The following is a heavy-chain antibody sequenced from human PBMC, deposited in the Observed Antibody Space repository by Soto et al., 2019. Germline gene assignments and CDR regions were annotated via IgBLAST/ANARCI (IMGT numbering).Heavy chain of an antibody. J-gene: IGHJ6*02. Sequence: PGGSLRLSCAASGFTFSNAWMNWVRQAPGKGLEWVGRIKSKTDGGTTDYAAPVKGRFTISRDDSKNTLYLQMNSLKTEDTAVYYCTTLHNYYYYGMDVWGQGTTVTVSS. CDR1: GFTFSNAW. CDR3: TTLHNYYYYGMDV. D-gene: IGHD1-26*01. V-gene: IGHV3-15*07. CDR2: IKSKTDGGTT.